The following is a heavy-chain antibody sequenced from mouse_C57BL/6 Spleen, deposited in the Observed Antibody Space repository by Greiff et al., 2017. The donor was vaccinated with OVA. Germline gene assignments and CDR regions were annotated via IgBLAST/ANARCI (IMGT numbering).Heavy chain of an antibody. D-gene: IGHD1-2*01. CDR3: ARSPLRREADAMDY. CDR1: GYTFTSYW. J-gene: IGHJ4*01. CDR2: INPSNGGT. Sequence: QVQLQQPGTELVKPGASVKLSCKASGYTFTSYWMHWVKQRPGQGLEWIGNINPSNGGTNYNEKFKSKATLTVDKSSSKAYMQLSSRTSDDSAVYYCARSPLRREADAMDYWGQGTSVTVSS. V-gene: IGHV1-53*01.